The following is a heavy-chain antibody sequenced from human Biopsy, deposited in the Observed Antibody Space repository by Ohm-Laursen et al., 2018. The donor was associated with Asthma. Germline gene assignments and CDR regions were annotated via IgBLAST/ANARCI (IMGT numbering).Heavy chain of an antibody. V-gene: IGHV1-3*04. CDR3: ARTYYDFLTGQVKDVFGV. Sequence: GSSVKVSCKVSGYNFISFAMHWVRQAPGQGLEWMGWVNTGNGDTKYSQKFQGRVTITRDTSASTAYMELRSLRSEDTATYYCARTYYDFLTGQVKDVFGVWGQGTMVTVSS. J-gene: IGHJ3*01. D-gene: IGHD3-9*01. CDR1: GYNFISFA. CDR2: VNTGNGDT.